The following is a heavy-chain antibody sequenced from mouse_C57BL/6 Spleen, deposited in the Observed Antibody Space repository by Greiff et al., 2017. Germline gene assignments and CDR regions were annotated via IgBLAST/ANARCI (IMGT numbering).Heavy chain of an antibody. D-gene: IGHD2-4*01. Sequence: QVQLQQPGAELVKPGASVKMSCKASGYTFTSYWITWVKQRPGQGLEWIGDIYPGSGSTNYNEKFKSKATLTVDTSSSTAYMQLSSLTSEDSAVYYCARGDYDYPYAMDYWGQGTSVTVSS. V-gene: IGHV1-55*01. CDR1: GYTFTSYW. J-gene: IGHJ4*01. CDR3: ARGDYDYPYAMDY. CDR2: IYPGSGST.